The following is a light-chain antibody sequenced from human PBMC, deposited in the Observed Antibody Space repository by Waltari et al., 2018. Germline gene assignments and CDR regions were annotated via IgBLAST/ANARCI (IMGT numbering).Light chain of an antibody. Sequence: SVLTQPPSASGAPGQRVTISCSGSNSNIGRHYVYWYQQLPGTAPKLLIYTDDQRAAGVPDRVSASTPGTSAYLAIRGLRSEDEADYYCAAWDDSPSGHVVFGGGTRLTVL. CDR3: AAWDDSPSGHVV. CDR1: NSNIGRHY. CDR2: TDD. J-gene: IGLJ2*01. V-gene: IGLV1-47*02.